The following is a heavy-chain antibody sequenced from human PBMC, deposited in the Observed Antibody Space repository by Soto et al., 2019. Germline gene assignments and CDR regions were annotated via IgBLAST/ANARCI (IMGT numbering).Heavy chain of an antibody. CDR2: ISYDGSNK. Sequence: QVQLVESGGGVVQPGRSLRLSCAASGFTFSSYGMHWVRQAPGKGLEWVAVISYDGSNKYYADSVKGRFTISRDNSKNTLYLQMNSLRAEDTAVYYCAKGVGVVPAAILGAFDIRGQGTMVTVSS. CDR1: GFTFSSYG. CDR3: AKGVGVVPAAILGAFDI. J-gene: IGHJ3*02. V-gene: IGHV3-30*18. D-gene: IGHD2-2*01.